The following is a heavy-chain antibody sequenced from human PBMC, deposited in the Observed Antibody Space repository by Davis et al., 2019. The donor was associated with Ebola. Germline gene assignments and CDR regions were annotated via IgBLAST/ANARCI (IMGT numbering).Heavy chain of an antibody. CDR3: AKYSNFYYYYYMDV. J-gene: IGHJ6*03. V-gene: IGHV1-18*04. D-gene: IGHD2/OR15-2a*01. CDR2: ISGYNGNT. CDR1: GYTFTSYG. Sequence: ASVKVSCKASGYTFTSYGISWVRQAPGQGLEWMGWISGYNGNTKYAQNFQGRVTMTTDTSTSTAYVELRNLGSDDTAVYYCAKYSNFYYYYYMDVWGKGTTVTVSS.